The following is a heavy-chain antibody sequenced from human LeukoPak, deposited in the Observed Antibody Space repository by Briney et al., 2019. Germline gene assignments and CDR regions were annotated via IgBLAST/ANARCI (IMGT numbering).Heavy chain of an antibody. CDR2: INPNSGGT. CDR3: ASRPDQHLLYYFDY. CDR1: GYTFTGYY. Sequence: ASVKVSCKASGYTFTGYYMHWLRQAPGQGLDGMGWINPNSGGTKYAQKFQGRVTMTSDASISTAYMELSSLRSDDTAVYYCASRPDQHLLYYFDYWGQGALVTVSS. D-gene: IGHD2-15*01. J-gene: IGHJ4*02. V-gene: IGHV1-2*02.